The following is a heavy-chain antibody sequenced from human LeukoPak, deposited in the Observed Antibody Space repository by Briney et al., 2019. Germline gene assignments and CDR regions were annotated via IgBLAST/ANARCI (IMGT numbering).Heavy chain of an antibody. J-gene: IGHJ4*02. CDR1: GFAFSSYG. CDR2: IRYDGSKK. V-gene: IGHV3-30*02. Sequence: GGSLRLSCAASGFAFSSYGMHWVRQAPGKGLEWVAFIRYDGSKKYYADSAKGRFSISRDNSKNTLYLQMNSLRAEDTAVCYCAKGGYSYDSSGHNYFDYWGQGTLVTVSS. D-gene: IGHD3-22*01. CDR3: AKGGYSYDSSGHNYFDY.